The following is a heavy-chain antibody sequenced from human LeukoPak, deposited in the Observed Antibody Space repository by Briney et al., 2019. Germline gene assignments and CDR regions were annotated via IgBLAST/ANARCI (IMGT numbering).Heavy chain of an antibody. Sequence: ASVKVSCKASGYTFTSYGINWVRQAPGQGLEWMGRINPNSGGTNYAQKFQGRVTMTRDTSISTAYMELSRLRSDDTAVYYCARDYYDSSGYYSLWGQGTLVTVSS. J-gene: IGHJ4*02. CDR1: GYTFTSYG. CDR3: ARDYYDSSGYYSL. D-gene: IGHD3-22*01. CDR2: INPNSGGT. V-gene: IGHV1-2*06.